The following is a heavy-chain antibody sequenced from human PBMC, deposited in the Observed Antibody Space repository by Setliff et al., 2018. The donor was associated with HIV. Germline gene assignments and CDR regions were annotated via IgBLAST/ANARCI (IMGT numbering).Heavy chain of an antibody. V-gene: IGHV1-18*01. CDR1: GYTFTSYD. Sequence: ASVKVSCKASGYTFTSYDISWVRQAPGQGLEWMGWIGAYNGNTNYAQKLQGRVTMTTDTSTSTAYMELGSLRSDDTAVYYCAREIGDYYDSSGYYPPTDYYYGMDVWGQGTTVTVSS. D-gene: IGHD3-22*01. CDR3: AREIGDYYDSSGYYPPTDYYYGMDV. J-gene: IGHJ6*02. CDR2: IGAYNGNT.